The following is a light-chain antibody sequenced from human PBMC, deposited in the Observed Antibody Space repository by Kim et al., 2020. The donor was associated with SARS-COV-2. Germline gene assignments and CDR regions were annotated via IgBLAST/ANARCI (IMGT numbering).Light chain of an antibody. CDR1: QSVSSS. J-gene: IGKJ4*01. CDR2: GAS. V-gene: IGKV3-15*01. CDR3: QQYNNWPLT. Sequence: VSPGERATLPCRASQSVSSSLAWYQQKPGQAPRLLIYGASTRATGIPARFSGSGSGTEFTLTISSLQSEDFAVYYCQQYNNWPLTFGGGTKVDIK.